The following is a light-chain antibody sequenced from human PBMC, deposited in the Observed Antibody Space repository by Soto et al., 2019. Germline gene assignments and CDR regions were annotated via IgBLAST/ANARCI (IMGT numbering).Light chain of an antibody. CDR1: RDISNS. Sequence: DIQITQSPSSFSSSVLERLTITCRASRDISNSLAWYQQTPGKAPKLLLRGASSLHRGVPSRFSGGGAGTEFTLTISSLQPEDFATYYCQQTSAFPRTFGQGTKVDIK. J-gene: IGKJ1*01. CDR3: QQTSAFPRT. V-gene: IGKV1-12*01. CDR2: GAS.